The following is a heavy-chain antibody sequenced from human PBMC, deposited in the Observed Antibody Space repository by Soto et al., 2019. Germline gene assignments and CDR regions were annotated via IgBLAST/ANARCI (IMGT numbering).Heavy chain of an antibody. CDR1: GLSFSKPW. V-gene: IGHV3-15*07. J-gene: IGHJ4*02. CDR3: TTDLRWEMQFDY. CDR2: MMTKSDGGTT. D-gene: IGHD1-26*01. Sequence: EVQMVESGGGLVKPGGSLRLSCEVSGLSFSKPWLNWVRRAPGKGLEWVGRMMTKSDGGTTDYAAPVKGRFTISRDDSKSILYLQMNSLKTEDTAVYYCTTDLRWEMQFDYWGQGTLVTVSS.